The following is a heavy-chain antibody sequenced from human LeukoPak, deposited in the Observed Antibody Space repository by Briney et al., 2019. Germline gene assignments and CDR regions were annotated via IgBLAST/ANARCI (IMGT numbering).Heavy chain of an antibody. Sequence: SGGSLRLSCAASGFTFSSYAMSWVRQAPGKGLEWVSAISGSGGSTYYADSVKGRFTISRDNAKNSLYLQMNSLRAEDTAVYYCGSIAVAGTGFYWGQGTLVTVSS. J-gene: IGHJ4*02. CDR2: ISGSGGST. D-gene: IGHD6-19*01. CDR3: GSIAVAGTGFY. CDR1: GFTFSSYA. V-gene: IGHV3-23*01.